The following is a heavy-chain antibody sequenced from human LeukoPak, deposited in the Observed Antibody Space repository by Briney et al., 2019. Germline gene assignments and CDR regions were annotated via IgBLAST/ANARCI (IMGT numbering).Heavy chain of an antibody. J-gene: IGHJ4*02. Sequence: PGGSLRLSCAASGFTFDDYAMHWVRQVPGKGLEWVSFISWDGGSTYYADSVKGRFTISGDNSKNSLYLQMNSLRAEDTALYYCAKGTLGDYRAGPDYWGRGTLVTVSS. CDR3: AKGTLGDYRAGPDY. CDR2: ISWDGGST. V-gene: IGHV3-43D*03. D-gene: IGHD4-17*01. CDR1: GFTFDDYA.